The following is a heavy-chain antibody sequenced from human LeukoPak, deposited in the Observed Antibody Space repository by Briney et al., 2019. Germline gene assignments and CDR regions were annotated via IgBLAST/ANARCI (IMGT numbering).Heavy chain of an antibody. V-gene: IGHV1-2*04. CDR1: GYTFTGYY. J-gene: IGHJ4*02. Sequence: ASVTVSCKASGYTFTGYYMHWVRQAPGQGLEWMGWINPNSGGTNYAQKFQGWVTMTRDTSISTAYMELSRLRSDDTAVYYCARSTAMVTIGDYWGQGTLVTVSS. CDR2: INPNSGGT. D-gene: IGHD5-18*01. CDR3: ARSTAMVTIGDY.